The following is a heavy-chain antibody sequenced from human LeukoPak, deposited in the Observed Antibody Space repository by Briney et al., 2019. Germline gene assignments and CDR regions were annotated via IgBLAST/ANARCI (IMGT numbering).Heavy chain of an antibody. CDR2: ISNYNGNT. V-gene: IGHV1-18*01. Sequence: ASVRVSCKASGYSFVLYGISWVRQAPGQGPEWMGWISNYNGNTKYAQKFQGRVTMTTDTSTSTAYMELRSLRSDDTAVYYCARDEDYGIFVNIDYWGQGTLVTVSS. CDR3: ARDEDYGIFVNIDY. CDR1: GYSFVLYG. J-gene: IGHJ4*02. D-gene: IGHD4-17*01.